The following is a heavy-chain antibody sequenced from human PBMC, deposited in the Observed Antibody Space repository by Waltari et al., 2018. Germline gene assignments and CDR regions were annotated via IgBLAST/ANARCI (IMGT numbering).Heavy chain of an antibody. D-gene: IGHD3-16*01. CDR3: ARPKSWGRVGPHDAFEI. CDR1: GYDFLNYW. Sequence: VQLVQSGAELKKPGESLKISCKTSGYDFLNYWIVWVRQKPGNGLEWMGIIYPDDSDIRYSPSFEGQVTFSVDKSSNTAFLQWRNLKASDTAMYFCARPKSWGRVGPHDAFEIWGQGTVVTVSS. V-gene: IGHV5-51*01. J-gene: IGHJ3*02. CDR2: IYPDDSDI.